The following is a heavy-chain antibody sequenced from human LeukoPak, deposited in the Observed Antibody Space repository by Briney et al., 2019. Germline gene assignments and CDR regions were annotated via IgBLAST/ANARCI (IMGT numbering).Heavy chain of an antibody. V-gene: IGHV1-2*02. D-gene: IGHD3-16*02. CDR1: GYSFIDSY. Sequence: ASVKVSCKTSGYSFIDSYMQWVRQAPGQGLEWMGWINPKTGDTKYAQTFQGRVTMTRDTSIRTTYMELSSLRPDDTAIYYCGSEATAIGGVIVRVAYWGQGTLVSVSS. CDR3: GSEATAIGGVIVRVAY. CDR2: INPKTGDT. J-gene: IGHJ4*02.